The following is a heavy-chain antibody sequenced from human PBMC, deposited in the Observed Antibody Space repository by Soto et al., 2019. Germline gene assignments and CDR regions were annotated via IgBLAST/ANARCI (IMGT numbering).Heavy chain of an antibody. D-gene: IGHD2-2*01. Sequence: VQLVESGGGLVQPGGSLRLSCAASGFSFSSYWMHWVHHAPGKGLVWVSRINSDGSSTTYADSVKGRFTISSDNAKNTLYLQMNSLTPEDTAVYYCAKGVPAATRYFQHWGQGTLVTVSS. CDR1: GFSFSSYW. CDR3: AKGVPAATRYFQH. J-gene: IGHJ1*01. CDR2: INSDGSST. V-gene: IGHV3-74*01.